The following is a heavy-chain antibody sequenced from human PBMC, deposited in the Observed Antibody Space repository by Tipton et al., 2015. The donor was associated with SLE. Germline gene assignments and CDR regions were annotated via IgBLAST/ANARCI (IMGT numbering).Heavy chain of an antibody. D-gene: IGHD3-3*01. J-gene: IGHJ5*02. Sequence: TLSLTCAVYGGSFSGYYWSWIRQPPGKGLEWIGEINHSGSTNYNPSLKSRVTISVDTSKNQFSLKLRSVTAADTAVYYCARRRTYYDFWSGYPGARFDPWGQGTLVTVSS. CDR1: GGSFSGYY. CDR2: INHSGST. V-gene: IGHV4-34*01. CDR3: ARRRTYYDFWSGYPGARFDP.